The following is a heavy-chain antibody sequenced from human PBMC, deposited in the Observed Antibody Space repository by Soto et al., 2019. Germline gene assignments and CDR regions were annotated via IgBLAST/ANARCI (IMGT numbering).Heavy chain of an antibody. J-gene: IGHJ4*02. CDR2: ISYDGSNK. V-gene: IGHV3-30-3*01. CDR3: ARDPIAAAGMVDY. Sequence: LRLSCAASGFTFSSYAMHWVRQAPGKGLEWVAVISYDGSNKYYADSVKGRFTISRDNSKNTLYLQMNSLRAGDTAVYYCARDPIAAAGMVDYWGQGTLVTVSS. CDR1: GFTFSSYA. D-gene: IGHD6-13*01.